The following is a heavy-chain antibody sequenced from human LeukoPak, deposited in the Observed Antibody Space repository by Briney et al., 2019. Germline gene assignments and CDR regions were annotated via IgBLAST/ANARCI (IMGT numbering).Heavy chain of an antibody. V-gene: IGHV3-7*03. D-gene: IGHD1-26*01. Sequence: GGSLRLSCAASGFTFSNYWVTWIRQAPGRGLEWVANIKQDGSQKFYVDSVKGRFTISRDNAKNSLYLQMNSLRAEDTAVYYCAKAPGSLIPYFDYWGQGTLVTVSS. CDR3: AKAPGSLIPYFDY. CDR2: IKQDGSQK. J-gene: IGHJ4*02. CDR1: GFTFSNYW.